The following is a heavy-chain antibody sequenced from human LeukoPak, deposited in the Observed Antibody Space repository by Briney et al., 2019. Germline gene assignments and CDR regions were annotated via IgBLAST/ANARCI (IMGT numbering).Heavy chain of an antibody. CDR1: GYTFTGYY. V-gene: IGHV1-2*02. CDR3: ARYPWQWLAPPGFDY. D-gene: IGHD6-19*01. Sequence: ASVKVSCKPSGYTFTGYYLHWVRQAPGQGLEWMGWINPNSGGTNYAQKFQGRVTMTRDTSISTAYMELSRLRSDDTAVYYCARYPWQWLAPPGFDYWGQGTLVTVSS. J-gene: IGHJ4*02. CDR2: INPNSGGT.